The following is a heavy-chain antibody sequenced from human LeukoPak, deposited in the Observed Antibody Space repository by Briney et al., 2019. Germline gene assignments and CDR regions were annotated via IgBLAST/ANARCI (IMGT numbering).Heavy chain of an antibody. Sequence: GGSLRLSCAASGFTVSSNHMSWVRQAPGKGLEWVSVIYSGGSTDYSDSVKGRFTISRDNLKNTLYLQMNSLRAEDTAVYYCARGPAGYNWGQGTLVTFSS. CDR2: IYSGGST. J-gene: IGHJ4*02. D-gene: IGHD1-1*01. V-gene: IGHV3-53*01. CDR3: ARGPAGYN. CDR1: GFTVSSNH.